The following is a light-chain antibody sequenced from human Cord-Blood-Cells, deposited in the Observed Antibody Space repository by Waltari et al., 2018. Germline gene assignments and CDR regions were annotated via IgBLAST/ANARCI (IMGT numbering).Light chain of an antibody. CDR3: QQSYSTPL. CDR2: AAS. Sequence: DIQMTQSPSSLSASVGDRVTITCRASQSISSYLNWYQQKQGKAPKLLIYAASSLQSGVPSRVSGSGSGTDFTLTISSLQPEDFATYYCQQSYSTPLFGGGTKVEIK. J-gene: IGKJ4*01. CDR1: QSISSY. V-gene: IGKV1-39*01.